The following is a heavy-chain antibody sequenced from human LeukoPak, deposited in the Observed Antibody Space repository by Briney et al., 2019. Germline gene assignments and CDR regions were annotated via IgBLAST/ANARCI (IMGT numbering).Heavy chain of an antibody. CDR2: IFGNAGRT. D-gene: IGHD3-9*01. V-gene: IGHV3-23*01. Sequence: GGSLRLSCAASGFTFSTYAMNCVRPTPGGGLDWVSGIFGNAGRTYYAYSVKGRFTISRANSKNTLYLQMNSLRVEDTAKYYCAKDYTPDGLYDIDYWGQGTQVTVSS. J-gene: IGHJ4*02. CDR1: GFTFSTYA. CDR3: AKDYTPDGLYDIDY.